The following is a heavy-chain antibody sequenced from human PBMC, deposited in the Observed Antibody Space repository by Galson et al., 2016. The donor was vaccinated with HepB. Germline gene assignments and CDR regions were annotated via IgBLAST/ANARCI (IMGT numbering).Heavy chain of an antibody. D-gene: IGHD1-26*01. CDR2: IYASGDK. J-gene: IGHJ5*02. CDR3: AKDGSRGDQVDWFDP. V-gene: IGHV3-53*01. Sequence: SLRLSCAASGVTVSNNYMTWVRQTPGMGLEWVSVIYASGDKYYTDSVKGRFTISRDNSKNTLHLQMSSLRAEDTAVYYCAKDGSRGDQVDWFDPWGQGTLVTVSS. CDR1: GVTVSNNY.